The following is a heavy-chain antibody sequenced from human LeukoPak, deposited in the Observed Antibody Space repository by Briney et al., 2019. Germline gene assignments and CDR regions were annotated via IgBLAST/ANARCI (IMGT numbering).Heavy chain of an antibody. D-gene: IGHD4-17*01. J-gene: IGHJ5*02. CDR3: ARGLRAYGDYSFDP. Sequence: SETLSLTCAVYGGSFSGYYWSWIRQPPGKGLEWIGEINRSGSTNYNPSLKSRVIISLDTSKNQFSLKLSSVTAADTAVYYCARGLRAYGDYSFDPWAREPWSPSPQ. V-gene: IGHV4-34*01. CDR1: GGSFSGYY. CDR2: INRSGST.